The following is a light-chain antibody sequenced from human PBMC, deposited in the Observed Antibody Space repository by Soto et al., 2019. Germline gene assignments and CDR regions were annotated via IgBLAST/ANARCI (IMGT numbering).Light chain of an antibody. CDR2: GAS. CDR1: QSVSSN. V-gene: IGKV3-15*01. CDR3: QQYNNWPLT. J-gene: IGKJ4*01. Sequence: EIGMTQSPATLSVSPGESATLSCRASQSVSSNLAWYQQKPGQAPRLLIYGASTRATGIPARFSGSGSGTEFTLTISSLQSEDFAVYYCQQYNNWPLTFGGGTKVDIK.